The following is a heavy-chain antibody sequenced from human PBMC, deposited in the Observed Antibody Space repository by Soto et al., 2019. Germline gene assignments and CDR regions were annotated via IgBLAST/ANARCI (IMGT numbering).Heavy chain of an antibody. J-gene: IGHJ3*01. CDR1: DFTFSTYW. CDR2: IRQDGREI. V-gene: IGHV3-7*01. Sequence: GSLRLSCVASDFTFSTYWMAWLRQTPGKGLEFVANIRQDGREINYLDSGKGRFTISRDNAEKSLFLQMNSLRAEDTAVYYCETDRWTGAFDFRGQGTVVTVSS. CDR3: ETDRWTGAFDF. D-gene: IGHD1-1*01.